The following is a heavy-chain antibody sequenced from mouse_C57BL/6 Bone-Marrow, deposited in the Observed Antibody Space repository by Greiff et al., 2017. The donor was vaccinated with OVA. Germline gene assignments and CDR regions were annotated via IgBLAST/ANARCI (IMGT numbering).Heavy chain of an antibody. D-gene: IGHD2-12*01. J-gene: IGHJ3*01. CDR3: TGLRREAPFAY. Sequence: VQLQQSGAELVRPGASVKLSCTASGFNIKDDYMHWVKQRPEQGLEWIGWIDPENGDTEYASKFQGKATITADTSSNTAYLQLSSLTSEDTAVDYCTGLRREAPFAYWGQGTLVTVSA. CDR2: IDPENGDT. V-gene: IGHV14-4*01. CDR1: GFNIKDDY.